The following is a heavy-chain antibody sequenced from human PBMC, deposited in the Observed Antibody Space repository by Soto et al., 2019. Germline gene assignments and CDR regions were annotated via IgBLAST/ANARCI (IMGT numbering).Heavy chain of an antibody. CDR1: GGTFSSYA. Sequence: QVQLVQSGAEMKKPGSSVKVSCKASGGTFSSYAISWVRQAPGQGLEWMGGIIPIFGTANYAQKFQGRVTITADESTSTAYMELSSLRSEDTAVYYCARGPQAQYSSSSVWYFDLWGRGTLVTVSS. V-gene: IGHV1-69*01. J-gene: IGHJ2*01. CDR3: ARGPQAQYSSSSVWYFDL. CDR2: IIPIFGTA. D-gene: IGHD6-6*01.